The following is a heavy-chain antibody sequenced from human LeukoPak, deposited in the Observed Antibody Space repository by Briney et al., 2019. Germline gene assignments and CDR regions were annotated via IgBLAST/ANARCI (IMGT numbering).Heavy chain of an antibody. V-gene: IGHV4-59*01. J-gene: IGHJ2*01. D-gene: IGHD3-3*01. CDR3: ARVCTDYDFWSGYYRYWYFDL. Sequence: SETLSLTCTVSGVSISSYYWSWIRQPPGKGLEWIGYIYYSGSTNYNPSLKSRVTISVDTSKNQFSLKLSSVTAADTAVYYCARVCTDYDFWSGYYRYWYFDLWGRGTLVTVSS. CDR2: IYYSGST. CDR1: GVSISSYY.